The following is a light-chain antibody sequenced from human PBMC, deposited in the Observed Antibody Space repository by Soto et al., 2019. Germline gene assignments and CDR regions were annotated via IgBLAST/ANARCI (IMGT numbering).Light chain of an antibody. J-gene: IGKJ4*01. CDR3: QQANSFPLT. CDR1: QSVSSSY. Sequence: DIVLTQSPGTQSLSPGERATLSCTASQSVSSSYLAGYQQKPGQAPRLLIYGASSRATGIPDRFSGSGSGTDFTLTISSLQPEDFATYYCQQANSFPLTFGGGTKV. V-gene: IGKV3-20*01. CDR2: GAS.